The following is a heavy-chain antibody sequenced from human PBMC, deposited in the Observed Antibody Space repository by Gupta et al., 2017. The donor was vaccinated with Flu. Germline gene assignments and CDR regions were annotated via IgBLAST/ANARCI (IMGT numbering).Heavy chain of an antibody. V-gene: IGHV3-33*01. J-gene: IGHJ4*02. CDR3: ARRGGGSYFGELDY. CDR2: TWFDGSSK. D-gene: IGHD1-26*01. CDR1: GFSVSNYG. Sequence: QVQLVESGGGVVEPGRSLSLSCAASGFSVSNYGMHWVRQAPGKGLGWVAFTWFDGSSKYYGDSVKGRFTISRDNSENTLYLQIDSLRVEDTAVYYCARRGGGSYFGELDYWGQGTLVTVSS.